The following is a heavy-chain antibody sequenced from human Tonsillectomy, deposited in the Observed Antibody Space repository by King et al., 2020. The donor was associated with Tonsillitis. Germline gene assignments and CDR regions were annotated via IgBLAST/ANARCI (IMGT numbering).Heavy chain of an antibody. J-gene: IGHJ5*02. CDR1: GGTFSSYG. CDR2: IIPILGIP. Sequence: VQLVQSGAEVKKPGSSVKVSCKASGGTFSSYGITWVRQAPGQGLEWMGRIIPILGIPHYAQKFQGRVTITADKSTITAYMELTRLRSDDTAVYYGARDRDVVVPAAIRFDPWGQGTLVTVSS. CDR3: ARDRDVVVPAAIRFDP. V-gene: IGHV1-69*09. D-gene: IGHD2-2*01.